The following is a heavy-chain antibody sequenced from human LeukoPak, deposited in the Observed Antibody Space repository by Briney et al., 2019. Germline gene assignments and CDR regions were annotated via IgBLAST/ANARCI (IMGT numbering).Heavy chain of an antibody. V-gene: IGHV1-69*04. CDR3: VILGDHRRPYYFDY. J-gene: IGHJ4*02. Sequence: GSSVKVSCEASGGTFSSYAVSWVRQAPGQGLEWMGRIIPILGIANYAQKFQGRVTITAEKSTSTAYMELSSLRSEDTAVYYCVILGDHRRPYYFDYWGQGTLVTVSS. CDR1: GGTFSSYA. CDR2: IIPILGIA. D-gene: IGHD2-21*01.